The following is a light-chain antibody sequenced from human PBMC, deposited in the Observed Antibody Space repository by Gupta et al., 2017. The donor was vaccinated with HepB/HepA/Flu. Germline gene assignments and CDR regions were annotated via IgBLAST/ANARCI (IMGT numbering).Light chain of an antibody. CDR1: QSVTNSY. CDR3: QQYASTPFT. Sequence: EIVLPQSPGTLSLSPGERATLSCRASQSVTNSYLAWYQQKPGQAPRLLMSGVFSRATGIPDRFSGSGSGTDFTLTISRLEPEDFAVYYCQQYASTPFTFGGGTKVEIK. V-gene: IGKV3-20*01. J-gene: IGKJ4*01. CDR2: GVF.